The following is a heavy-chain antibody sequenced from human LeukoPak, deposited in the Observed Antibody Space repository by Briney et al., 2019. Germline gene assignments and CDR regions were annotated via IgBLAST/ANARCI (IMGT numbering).Heavy chain of an antibody. J-gene: IGHJ3*02. D-gene: IGHD3-9*01. CDR3: ARDRPALTGYYNPPYDAFDI. Sequence: ASVKVSCKASGYTFTGYYMHWVRQAPGQGLEWMGWINPNSGGTNYAQKFQGGVTMTRDTSISTAYMELSRLRSDDTAVYYCARDRPALTGYYNPPYDAFDIWGQGTMVTVSS. CDR2: INPNSGGT. CDR1: GYTFTGYY. V-gene: IGHV1-2*02.